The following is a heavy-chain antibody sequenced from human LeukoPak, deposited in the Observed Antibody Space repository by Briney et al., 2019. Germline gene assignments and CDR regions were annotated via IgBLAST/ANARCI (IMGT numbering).Heavy chain of an antibody. CDR1: GLTFSSYS. J-gene: IGHJ4*02. Sequence: GGSLRLSCAASGLTFSSYSMNWVRQAPGKGLEWVSSISSSSSYIYYADSVKGRFTISRDNAKNSLYLQMNSLRAEDTAVYYCAATVTTGVDYWGQGTLVTVSS. CDR2: ISSSSSYI. CDR3: AATVTTGVDY. D-gene: IGHD4-17*01. V-gene: IGHV3-21*01.